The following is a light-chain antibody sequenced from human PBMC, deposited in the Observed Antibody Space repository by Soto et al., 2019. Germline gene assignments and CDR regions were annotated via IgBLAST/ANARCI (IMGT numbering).Light chain of an antibody. J-gene: IGKJ5*01. CDR1: QGLAGW. CDR2: GAS. CDR3: QQASSFPVT. V-gene: IGKV1-12*01. Sequence: DIQLAQSPSSVSASVGDRVTITCRASQGLAGWLGWYQQKPGTAPKLLISGASSLQNGVPSRFSGQGSGTDFSLTISCLQPDDFATYFCQQASSFPVTFGHETRLEFK.